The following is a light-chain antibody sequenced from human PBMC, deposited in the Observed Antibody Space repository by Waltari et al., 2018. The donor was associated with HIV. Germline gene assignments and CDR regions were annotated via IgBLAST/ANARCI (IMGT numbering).Light chain of an antibody. CDR2: EDH. J-gene: IGLJ3*02. Sequence: NFILTQPRSVSESPGKTVTISCTRSSGSIASSYVLWYQQLPGSAPTPVIYEDHRRPSGVPDRFSGSIDSSSNSASLTISGLKAVDEADYYCQSHQHSTWVFGGGTRLTVL. CDR3: QSHQHSTWV. CDR1: SGSIASSY. V-gene: IGLV6-57*03.